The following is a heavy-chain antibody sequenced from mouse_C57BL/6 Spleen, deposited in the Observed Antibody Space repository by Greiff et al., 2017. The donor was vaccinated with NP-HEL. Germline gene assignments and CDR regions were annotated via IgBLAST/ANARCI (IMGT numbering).Heavy chain of an antibody. V-gene: IGHV6-3*01. J-gene: IGHJ2*01. CDR3: TGGYYYGSSYVLDY. D-gene: IGHD1-1*01. CDR1: GFTFSNYW. Sequence: EVQLVESGGGLVQPGGSMKLSCVASGFTFSNYWMNWVRQSPEKGLEWVAQIRLKSDNYATHYAESVKGRFTISRDDSKSSVYLQMNNLRAEDTGIYYCTGGYYYGSSYVLDYWGQGTTLTVSS. CDR2: IRLKSDNYAT.